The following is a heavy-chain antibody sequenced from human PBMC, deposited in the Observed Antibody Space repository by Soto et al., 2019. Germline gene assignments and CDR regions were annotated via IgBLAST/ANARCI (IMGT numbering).Heavy chain of an antibody. D-gene: IGHD1-26*01. CDR2: IVVDSNTA. CDR1: GSTFNNFA. V-gene: IGHV1-69*06. Sequence: QVVLLQSGAEVKAPGSSVRVSCQVSGSTFNNFAFSWVRQAPGNGPEWMGGIVVDSNTAEYSQRFQDRVTITADTSSKTFYMELVSLTFADTAVYYCARAIKRWEVNYYFDFWGQGTLVTVSS. CDR3: ARAIKRWEVNYYFDF. J-gene: IGHJ4*02.